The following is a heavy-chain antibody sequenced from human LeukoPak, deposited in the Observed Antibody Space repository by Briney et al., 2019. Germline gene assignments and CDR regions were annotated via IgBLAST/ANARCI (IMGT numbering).Heavy chain of an antibody. CDR3: AGAYGGTFAYYYGMDV. CDR1: GGSISSYY. D-gene: IGHD2-15*01. V-gene: IGHV4-59*01. Sequence: SETLSLTCTVSGGSISSYYWSWIRQPPGKGLEWIGYIYYSGSTNYNPSLKSRVTISVDTSKNQFSLKLSSVTAADTAVYYCAGAYGGTFAYYYGMDVWGQGTTVTVSS. J-gene: IGHJ6*02. CDR2: IYYSGST.